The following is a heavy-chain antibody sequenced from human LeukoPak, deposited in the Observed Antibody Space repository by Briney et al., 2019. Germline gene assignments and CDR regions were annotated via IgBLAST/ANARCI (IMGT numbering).Heavy chain of an antibody. V-gene: IGHV3-74*01. CDR3: AKDISGGDCPDY. Sequence: PGGSLRLSCGASGFTFGTYWMHWVRQAPGKGLVWVSGINSDGGTTTYADSVKGRFTISRDNSKNTVFLQMNSLSTEDTAVYYCAKDISGGDCPDYWGQGTLVTVSS. D-gene: IGHD2-21*02. CDR2: INSDGGTT. CDR1: GFTFGTYW. J-gene: IGHJ4*02.